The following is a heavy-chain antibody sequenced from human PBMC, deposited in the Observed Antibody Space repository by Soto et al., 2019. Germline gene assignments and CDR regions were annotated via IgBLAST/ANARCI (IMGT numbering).Heavy chain of an antibody. D-gene: IGHD1-1*01. CDR3: ASQKTVIRGPLSSNWFDP. CDR1: GYTFTDYW. V-gene: IGHV5-51*01. J-gene: IGHJ5*02. Sequence: GESVKSSWXGSGYTFTDYWIGWVRKMPGKGLELIGLIYPGDSDTRYSPSFQGRVTISADKSISTAFLQWSSLRASDTAMYYCASQKTVIRGPLSSNWFDPWGQGTLVPVSS. CDR2: IYPGDSDT.